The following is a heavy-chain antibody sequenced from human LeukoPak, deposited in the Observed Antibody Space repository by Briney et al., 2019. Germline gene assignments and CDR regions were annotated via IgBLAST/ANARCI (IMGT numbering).Heavy chain of an antibody. CDR1: GGSISSGDYY. CDR2: IYYSGST. D-gene: IGHD3-3*02. CDR3: ARAHPLAPPGFDP. J-gene: IGHJ5*02. Sequence: PSETLSLTCTVSGGSISSGDYYWSWIRQPPGKGLEWIGYIYYSGSTYYNPSLKSRVTISVDTSKNQFSLKLSSVTAADTAVYYCARAHPLAPPGFDPWGQGTLVTVSS. V-gene: IGHV4-30-4*01.